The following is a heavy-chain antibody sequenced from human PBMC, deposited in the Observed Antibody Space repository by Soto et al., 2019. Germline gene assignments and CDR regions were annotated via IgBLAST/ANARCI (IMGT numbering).Heavy chain of an antibody. CDR2: TYYRSKWYN. V-gene: IGHV6-1*01. CDR3: ARARAPYCSSTSCYTEDYSYYGMDV. CDR1: GEIACRNCDA. D-gene: IGHD2-2*02. Sequence: SQARSLTWPISGEIACRNCDAWYWIRQSSSRGLEWLGRTYYRSKWYNDYAVSVKSRITINPDTSKNQFSLQLNSVTPEDTAVYYCARARAPYCSSTSCYTEDYSYYGMDVCRHGTTVT. J-gene: IGHJ6*02.